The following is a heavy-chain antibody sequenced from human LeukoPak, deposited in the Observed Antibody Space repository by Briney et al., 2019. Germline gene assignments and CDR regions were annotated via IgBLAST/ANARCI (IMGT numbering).Heavy chain of an antibody. J-gene: IGHJ3*02. CDR3: ARDAYYYDSSSYYRNAFDI. Sequence: PGGSLRLSCAASGFTFSDYYMSWIRQAPGKGLEWLSYIYGIDSTISYAASVKGPFTISRDNAKNSLYLQMTSLRAEDTAVYYCARDAYYYDSSSYYRNAFDIWGQGTVVTVSS. CDR2: IYGIDSTI. V-gene: IGHV3-11*01. D-gene: IGHD3-22*01. CDR1: GFTFSDYY.